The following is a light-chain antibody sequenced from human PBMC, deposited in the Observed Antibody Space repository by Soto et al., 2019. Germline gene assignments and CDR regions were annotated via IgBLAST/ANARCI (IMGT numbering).Light chain of an antibody. CDR2: AAS. CDR1: QGISNY. J-gene: IGKJ5*01. Sequence: DIQVTQSPPTLSSSIGDRVTITCRASQGISNYLAWYKQKPGKVPKLLIYAASSLQSGVPSRFSGSGSGTDFTLTISSLKPEDFETYYCQQSYSTPPTFGQGTRLEIK. V-gene: IGKV1-39*01. CDR3: QQSYSTPPT.